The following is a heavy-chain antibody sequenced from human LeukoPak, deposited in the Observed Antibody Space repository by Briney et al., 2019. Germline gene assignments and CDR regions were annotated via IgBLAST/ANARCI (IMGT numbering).Heavy chain of an antibody. Sequence: PGGSLRLSCSASGIDFSHYSMNWVRQAPGKGLEWISYISSSGSTIYYADSVKGRFTISRDNAKNSLYLQTNSLRAEDTAVYYCVSEESSGFIFYFDYWGEGTLVAVSS. V-gene: IGHV3-48*04. J-gene: IGHJ4*02. CDR3: VSEESSGFIFYFDY. CDR1: GIDFSHYS. D-gene: IGHD3-9*01. CDR2: ISSSGSTI.